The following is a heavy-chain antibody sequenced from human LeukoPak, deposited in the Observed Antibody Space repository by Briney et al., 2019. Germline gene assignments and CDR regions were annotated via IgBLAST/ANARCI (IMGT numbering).Heavy chain of an antibody. CDR3: ASCDFWKGEDAFDI. Sequence: PSETLSLTCTVSGGSISSYYWSWIRQPPGKGLEWIGYIYYSGSTNYNPSLKSRVTISVDTSKNQFSLKLSSVTAADTAVYYCASCDFWKGEDAFDIWGQGTMVTVSS. CDR2: IYYSGST. D-gene: IGHD3-3*01. J-gene: IGHJ3*02. CDR1: GGSISSYY. V-gene: IGHV4-59*01.